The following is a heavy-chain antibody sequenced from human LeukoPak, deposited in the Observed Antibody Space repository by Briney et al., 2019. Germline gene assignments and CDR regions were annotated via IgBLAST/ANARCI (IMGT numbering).Heavy chain of an antibody. CDR2: IKSKTYGETT. CDR3: ARGGAVVTANTF. CDR1: GDSISSGHG. J-gene: IGHJ4*01. D-gene: IGHD2-21*02. V-gene: IGHV3-49*03. Sequence: LSLTCTVSGDSISSGHGWSWIRQPPGTGLEWVGFIKSKTYGETTEYAASVKGRFSISRDDFKSIAYLQMHSLKTEDTAIYYCARGGAVVTANTFWGQGTLVTVSS.